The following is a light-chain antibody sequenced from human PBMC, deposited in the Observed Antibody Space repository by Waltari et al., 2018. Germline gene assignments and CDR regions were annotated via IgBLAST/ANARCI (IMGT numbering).Light chain of an antibody. CDR3: GAWDDKVKAWL. Sequence: LTQSPSLSGTPGPRVTISCSGEIYNIGINPVNWYQQFPGAAPRVVMTATNERPSGIPDRFSGSKSGNSASLTISGLRFEDESDFYCGAWDDKVKAWLFGGGTTVTVL. CDR2: ATN. CDR1: IYNIGINP. J-gene: IGLJ2*01. V-gene: IGLV1-44*01.